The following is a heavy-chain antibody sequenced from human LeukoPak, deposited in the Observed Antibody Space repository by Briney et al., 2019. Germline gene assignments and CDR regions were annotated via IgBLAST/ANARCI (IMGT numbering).Heavy chain of an antibody. J-gene: IGHJ4*02. CDR2: ISGSGGSI. CDR1: GFTFSSYA. CDR3: AKGGGYCSGGSCYYFDY. D-gene: IGHD2-15*01. Sequence: GGSLRLSCAASGFTFSSYAMNWVRQAPGKGLEWVSGISGSGGSIYYADSVKGRFTISRDNSKNTLYLQMNSLRAEDTAVYYCAKGGGYCSGGSCYYFDYWGQGTLVTVSS. V-gene: IGHV3-23*01.